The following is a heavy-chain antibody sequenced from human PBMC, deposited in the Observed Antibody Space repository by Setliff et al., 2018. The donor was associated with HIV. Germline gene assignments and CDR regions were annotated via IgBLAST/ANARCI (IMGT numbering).Heavy chain of an antibody. CDR3: ARAR. CDR2: ISSRGVTI. V-gene: IGHV3-48*04. J-gene: IGHJ4*02. CDR1: GFSISIYS. Sequence: GGSLRLSCAASGFSISIYSMNWVRQAPGKGLEWLSYISSRGVTIYYADSVKGRFTISRDNAKNSLYLQMNSLTAEDTAVYFCARARGGQGTLVTVSS.